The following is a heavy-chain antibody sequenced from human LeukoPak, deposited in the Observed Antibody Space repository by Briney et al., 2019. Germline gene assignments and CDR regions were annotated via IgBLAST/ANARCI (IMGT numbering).Heavy chain of an antibody. D-gene: IGHD5-12*01. Sequence: PSETLSLTCTVSGGSISSGGYYWSWIRQPPGKGLEWIGYIYHSGSTYNNPSLKSRVTISVDRSKNQFSLKLSSVSAADTAVYYCAKERRDVVDPWGQGTLVTVSS. CDR1: GGSISSGGYY. CDR3: AKERRDVVDP. V-gene: IGHV4-30-2*01. J-gene: IGHJ5*02. CDR2: IYHSGST.